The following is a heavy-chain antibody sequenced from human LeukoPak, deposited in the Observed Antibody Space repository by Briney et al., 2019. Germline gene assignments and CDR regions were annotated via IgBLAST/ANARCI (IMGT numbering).Heavy chain of an antibody. V-gene: IGHV4-34*01. CDR3: ARRIGSGPLYYFDY. J-gene: IGHJ4*02. CDR2: INHSGST. D-gene: IGHD2-15*01. CDR1: GGSFSGYY. Sequence: PSKTLSLTCAVYGGSFSGYYWSWIRQPPGKGLEWIGEINHSGSTNYNPSLKSRVTISVDTSKNQFSLKLSSVTAADTAVYYCARRIGSGPLYYFDYWGQGTLVTVSS.